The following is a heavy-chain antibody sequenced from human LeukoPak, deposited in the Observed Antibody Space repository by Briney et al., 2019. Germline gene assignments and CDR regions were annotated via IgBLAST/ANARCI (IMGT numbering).Heavy chain of an antibody. CDR2: IKQDGGEK. CDR1: GFTFSNYW. J-gene: IGHJ4*02. CDR3: ARAQSGSFDY. V-gene: IGHV3-7*01. Sequence: PGGSLRLSCAASGFTFSNYWMTWVRQAPGKGLEWVANIKQDGGEKYYVDSVKGRFTIFKDNAKNSLYLQMNSLRAEDTAVYYCARAQSGSFDYWGQGTLVTVSS. D-gene: IGHD1-26*01.